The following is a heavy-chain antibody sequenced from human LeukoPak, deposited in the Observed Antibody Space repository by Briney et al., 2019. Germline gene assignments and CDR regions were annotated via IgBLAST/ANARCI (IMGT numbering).Heavy chain of an antibody. V-gene: IGHV4-39*01. CDR2: IYYSGST. J-gene: IGHJ1*01. CDR1: GGSISSYY. CDR3: ASRIAVAGSEYFQH. D-gene: IGHD6-19*01. Sequence: SETLSLTCTVSGGSISSYYWGWIRQPPGKGLEWIGSIYYSGSTYYNASLKSRVTISVDTSKNQFSLKLSSVTAADTAVYYCASRIAVAGSEYFQHWGQGTLVTVSS.